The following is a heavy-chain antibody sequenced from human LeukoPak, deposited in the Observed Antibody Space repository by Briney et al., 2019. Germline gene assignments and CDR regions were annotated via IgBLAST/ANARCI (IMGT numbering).Heavy chain of an antibody. CDR1: GYTLTGYY. CDR2: INPNSGGT. D-gene: IGHD6-19*01. Sequence: ASVKASCKASGYTLTGYYMHWVRQAPGQGLEWMGWINPNSGGTNYAQKFQGRVTMTRDTSISTAYMELSRLRSDDTAVYYCARVSQWLVPDYWGQGTLVTVSS. V-gene: IGHV1-2*02. J-gene: IGHJ4*02. CDR3: ARVSQWLVPDY.